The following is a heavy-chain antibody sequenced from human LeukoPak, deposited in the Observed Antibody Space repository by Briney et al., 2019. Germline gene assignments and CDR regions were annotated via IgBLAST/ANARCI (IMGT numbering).Heavy chain of an antibody. D-gene: IGHD3/OR15-3a*01. CDR3: ARDRGFGLASTSSYWYFDL. CDR2: ISSSGSTI. CDR1: GFSFTTYW. V-gene: IGHV3-48*04. Sequence: GESLRLSCAASGFSFTTYWMSWVRQAPGKGLEWVSYISSSGSTIYYADSVKGRFTISRDNAKNSLYLQMNSLRAEDTAVYYCARDRGFGLASTSSYWYFDLWGRGTLVTVSS. J-gene: IGHJ2*01.